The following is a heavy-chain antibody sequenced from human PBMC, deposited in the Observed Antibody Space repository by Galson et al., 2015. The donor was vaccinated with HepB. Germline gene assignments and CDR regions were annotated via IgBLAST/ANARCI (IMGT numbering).Heavy chain of an antibody. J-gene: IGHJ4*02. CDR1: GFTFSNHA. V-gene: IGHV3-23*01. CDR3: AKALHQCVIRGAGCDY. D-gene: IGHD2-2*01. CDR2: ISQDGVGT. Sequence: SLRLSCAASGFTFSNHAMAWVRQAPGKGLEWVSSISQDGVGTFYADSVKGRFTISRDNSKNTLFLQMNSLRVEDTAVYYCAKALHQCVIRGAGCDYWGQGTLVTVSS.